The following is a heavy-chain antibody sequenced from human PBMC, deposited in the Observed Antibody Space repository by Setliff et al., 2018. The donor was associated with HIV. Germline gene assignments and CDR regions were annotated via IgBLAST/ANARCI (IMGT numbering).Heavy chain of an antibody. CDR3: VREARGGYFDY. Sequence: ASVKVSCKASGYTFTTYAIHWVRQAPGQSLEWMGWINAGSGNTKYSQNFQGRVTMTRDTSTNTVYMDLSSLKSEDTAVYYCVREARGGYFDYWGQGTLVTVSS. CDR2: INAGSGNT. J-gene: IGHJ4*02. D-gene: IGHD2-15*01. CDR1: GYTFTTYA. V-gene: IGHV1-3*01.